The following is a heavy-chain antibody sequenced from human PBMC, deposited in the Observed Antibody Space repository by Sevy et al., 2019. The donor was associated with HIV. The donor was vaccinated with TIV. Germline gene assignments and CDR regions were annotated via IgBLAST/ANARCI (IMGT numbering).Heavy chain of an antibody. D-gene: IGHD1-20*01. CDR2: ISSHNSYI. V-gene: IGHV3-21*01. Sequence: GGSLRLSCAASGFTFSTYSMNWVRQAPGKGLEWVSSISSHNSYIYYAYSLKGRFTISRDNAKNSLYLQMNSLRAEDTAVYYCARDRGNWNNDAFDIWGQGTMVTVSS. J-gene: IGHJ3*02. CDR1: GFTFSTYS. CDR3: ARDRGNWNNDAFDI.